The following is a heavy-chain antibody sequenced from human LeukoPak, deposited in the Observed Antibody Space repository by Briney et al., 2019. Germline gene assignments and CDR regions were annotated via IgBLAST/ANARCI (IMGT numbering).Heavy chain of an antibody. Sequence: GESLRLSCAASGFTFSSFWMSWVRQAPGKGLEWVANKKEVGSQKSYVDSVKGRFTISRDNAKNSLYLQMDSLRAEDTAVYYCARGRWSGGGYYFDYWGQGTLVTGSA. V-gene: IGHV3-7*05. CDR1: GFTFSSFW. J-gene: IGHJ4*02. CDR3: ARGRWSGGGYYFDY. D-gene: IGHD3-16*01. CDR2: KKEVGSQK.